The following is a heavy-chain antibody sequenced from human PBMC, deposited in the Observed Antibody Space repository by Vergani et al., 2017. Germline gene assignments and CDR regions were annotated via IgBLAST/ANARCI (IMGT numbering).Heavy chain of an antibody. CDR2: ISSSSSTI. Sequence: EVQLVESGGGLVQPGGSLRLSCAASGFTFSSYSMNWVRQAPGKGLEWVSYISSSSSTIYYADSVKGRFTISRDNSKNTLYLQMNSLRAEDTAVYYCAKSISFGYSSGEVDYWGQGTLVTVSS. J-gene: IGHJ4*02. CDR3: AKSISFGYSSGEVDY. CDR1: GFTFSSYS. D-gene: IGHD6-25*01. V-gene: IGHV3-48*01.